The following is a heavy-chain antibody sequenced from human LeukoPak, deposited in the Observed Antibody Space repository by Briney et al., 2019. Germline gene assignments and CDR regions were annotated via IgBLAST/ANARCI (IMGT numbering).Heavy chain of an antibody. D-gene: IGHD2-2*01. CDR3: AYSPGYCSTTSCYFRFDP. CDR1: GGSFSGYY. V-gene: IGHV4-59*01. Sequence: SETLSLTCAVYGGSFSGYYWSWIRQPPGKGLEWIGYIYYSGSTNYNPSLKSRVTISVDTSKNQFSLKLSSVTAADTAVYYCAYSPGYCSTTSCYFRFDPWGQGTLVTVSS. J-gene: IGHJ5*02. CDR2: IYYSGST.